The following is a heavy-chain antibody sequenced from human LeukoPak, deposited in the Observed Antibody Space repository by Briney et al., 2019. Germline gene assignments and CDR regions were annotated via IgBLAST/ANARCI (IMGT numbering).Heavy chain of an antibody. CDR3: AKDIQAWELPSDY. D-gene: IGHD1-26*01. J-gene: IGHJ4*02. CDR2: IFGSGGSA. Sequence: PGGSLRLSCAASGFTFGSYAMYWVRQAPGKGLEWVSGIFGSGGSAHYADSVKGRFTISRDNSKNTLYLQMNSLRAEDTAVYYCAKDIQAWELPSDYWGQGTLVTVSS. CDR1: GFTFGSYA. V-gene: IGHV3-23*01.